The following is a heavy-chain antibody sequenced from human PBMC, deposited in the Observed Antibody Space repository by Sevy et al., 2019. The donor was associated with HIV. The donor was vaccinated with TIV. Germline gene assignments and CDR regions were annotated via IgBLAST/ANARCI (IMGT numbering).Heavy chain of an antibody. Sequence: GGSLRLSCTASGFTFGEYSMSWFRQAPGKGLEWVSFIRSEVYGGTTEYAAPVKGRFTISRDNSKSIAYLQMSRLKTEDTAVYYCTRGRRVYADYGVDYWGQGTLVTVSS. D-gene: IGHD4-17*01. V-gene: IGHV3-49*03. CDR1: GFTFGEYS. CDR2: IRSEVYGGTT. J-gene: IGHJ4*02. CDR3: TRGRRVYADYGVDY.